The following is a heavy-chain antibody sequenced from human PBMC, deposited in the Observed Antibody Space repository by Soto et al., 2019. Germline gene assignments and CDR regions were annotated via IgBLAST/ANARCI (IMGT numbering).Heavy chain of an antibody. J-gene: IGHJ2*01. Sequence: QVQLVESGGGVVQPGRSLRLSCAAAGFTFSSYGMHWVRQAPGKGLEWVAATSYDGSNKHYADSVKGRFTISRDNSKNTVYLLMNSLRAEDTAVYYCAKDSSGWLDWYFDLWGRGTLVPVSS. CDR3: AKDSSGWLDWYFDL. CDR2: TSYDGSNK. D-gene: IGHD6-19*01. CDR1: GFTFSSYG. V-gene: IGHV3-30*18.